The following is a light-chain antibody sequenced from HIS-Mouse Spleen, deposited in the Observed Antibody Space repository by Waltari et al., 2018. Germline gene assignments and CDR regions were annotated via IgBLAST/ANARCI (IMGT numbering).Light chain of an antibody. CDR3: QQYGSSP. J-gene: IGKJ1*01. V-gene: IGKV3-20*01. CDR2: GAS. Sequence: EIVLTQSPGTLSLSPGERATLSCRASQRVSSSYLAWYQQKPGQAPRLLIYGASSRATGIPDRFSGSGSGTDFTLTISRLEPEDFAVYYCQQYGSSPFGQGTKVEIK. CDR1: QRVSSSY.